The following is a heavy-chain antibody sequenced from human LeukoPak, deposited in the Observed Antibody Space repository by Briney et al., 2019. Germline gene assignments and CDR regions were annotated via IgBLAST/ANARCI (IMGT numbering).Heavy chain of an antibody. Sequence: AGSLTLSCAASGFSFSSYSMNWVRQAPGKGLEWVSYISSSSSTINYADSVKGRFTISRDNAENSLHLQMHSLRVGDTAVYYCARYYSASGSYYTVPWTHAMDVWGQGTSVTVSS. CDR2: ISSSSSTI. D-gene: IGHD3-10*01. J-gene: IGHJ6*02. CDR1: GFSFSSYS. V-gene: IGHV3-48*01. CDR3: ARYYSASGSYYTVPWTHAMDV.